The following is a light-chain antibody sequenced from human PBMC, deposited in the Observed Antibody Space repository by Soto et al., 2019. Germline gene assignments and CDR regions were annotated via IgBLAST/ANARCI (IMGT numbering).Light chain of an antibody. CDR1: QGIGSW. J-gene: IGKJ1*01. CDR3: QQYDTYWT. V-gene: IGKV1-5*03. Sequence: IQMTQSPSTLSASVGDRVIITCLASQGIGSWLAWYQQKPGKAPKLLIYKASTLESGVPSRFSGSGSGTALPITLSSLQPDDFATYYCQQYDTYWTFGQGTKVEIK. CDR2: KAS.